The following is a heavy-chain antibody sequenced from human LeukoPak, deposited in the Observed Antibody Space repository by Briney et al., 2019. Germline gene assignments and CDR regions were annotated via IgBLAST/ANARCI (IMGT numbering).Heavy chain of an antibody. CDR1: GFSLSDHY. CDR3: VRKHRHWFDP. V-gene: IGHV3-72*01. J-gene: IGHJ5*02. CDR2: MRNEGGGYGT. Sequence: GGSLRLSCAASGFSLSDHYMDWVRQAPGQGLEWIGHMRNEGGGYGTLYAASVKGRFTVSRDDSKNAFYLQMNSLKPEDTAVYFCVRKHRHWFDPWGQGTLVTVSS.